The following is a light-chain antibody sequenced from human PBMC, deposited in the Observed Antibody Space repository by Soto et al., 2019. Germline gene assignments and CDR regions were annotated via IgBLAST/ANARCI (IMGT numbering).Light chain of an antibody. CDR1: QSITTY. J-gene: IGKJ1*01. CDR3: QQRSQWPRT. V-gene: IGKV3-11*01. CDR2: GAF. Sequence: EIVLTQSPATLSLSPGERATLSCRASQSITTYLDWYRQKPGQAPRLLIYGAFNRATGVPARFSGSGSGTDFTLTISSLEPEDCAVYYCQQRSQWPRTFGLGTKVEIK.